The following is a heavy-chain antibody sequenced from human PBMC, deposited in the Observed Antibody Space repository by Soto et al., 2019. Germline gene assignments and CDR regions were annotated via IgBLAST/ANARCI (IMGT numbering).Heavy chain of an antibody. J-gene: IGHJ6*02. CDR1: GGSISTGSYF. CDR2: IYYSGST. V-gene: IGHV4-39*01. D-gene: IGHD2-15*01. CDR3: ARNIVVVVAATPRSGYYYGMDV. Sequence: SETLSLTCTVSGGSISTGSYFWAWIRQPPGKGLEWIGSIYYSGSTYYKSSLKSRVTISVDTSKNQFSLKLSSVTAADTAVYYCARNIVVVVAATPRSGYYYGMDVWGQGTTVT.